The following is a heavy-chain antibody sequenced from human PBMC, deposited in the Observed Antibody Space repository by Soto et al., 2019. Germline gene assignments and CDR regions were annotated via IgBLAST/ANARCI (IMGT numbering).Heavy chain of an antibody. CDR1: GFTFSHYW. V-gene: IGHV3-74*01. D-gene: IGHD2-15*01. Sequence: EVKLVESGGGLVQPGGSLRLSCAASGFTFSHYWMYWVRQAPGKGLVWVSRINSDGSVSSYADSVKGRLTISRDNVKNTLYLQMNSLRAEDMAVYYCARGDCVGGTCYSLAGSFYYYMDVWGKGTTVTVFS. J-gene: IGHJ6*03. CDR2: INSDGSVS. CDR3: ARGDCVGGTCYSLAGSFYYYMDV.